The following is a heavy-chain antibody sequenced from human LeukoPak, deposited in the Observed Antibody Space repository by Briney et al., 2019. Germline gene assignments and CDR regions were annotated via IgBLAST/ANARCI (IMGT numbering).Heavy chain of an antibody. CDR1: GLRFSSYW. V-gene: IGHV3-7*03. Sequence: GESLRRSCAASGLRFSSYWMDWVRQAPGKGLEWVAHIKEDGSGEYYVDSVKGRFTISIDNAKKSMYLQMNSLRVEDTAVYYCVSGSGWIFDYWGQGTLVTVSS. CDR3: VSGSGWIFDY. D-gene: IGHD6-19*01. CDR2: IKEDGSGE. J-gene: IGHJ4*02.